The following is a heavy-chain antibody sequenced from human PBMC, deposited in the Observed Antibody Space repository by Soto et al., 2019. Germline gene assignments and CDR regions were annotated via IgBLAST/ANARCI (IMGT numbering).Heavy chain of an antibody. J-gene: IGHJ3*02. Sequence: PGGSLRLSCVASGFTFSSYGMHWVRQAPGKGLEWVAVISYDGSNKYYADSVKGRFTISRDNSKNTLYLQMNSLRAEDTAVYYCAKSYDFWSVYYHDAFDIWGQGTMVTVSS. CDR2: ISYDGSNK. D-gene: IGHD3-3*01. CDR3: AKSYDFWSVYYHDAFDI. CDR1: GFTFSSYG. V-gene: IGHV3-30*18.